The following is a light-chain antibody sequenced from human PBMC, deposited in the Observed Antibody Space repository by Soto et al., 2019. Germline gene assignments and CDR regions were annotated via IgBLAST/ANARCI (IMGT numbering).Light chain of an antibody. J-gene: IGLJ1*01. CDR1: SSDVGGYNY. Sequence: QSALTQPASVSGSPGQSITISCTGTSSDVGGYNYVSWYQQHPGKAPKLMIYDVSNRPSGVSYRFSGSKSGNTASLTISGLHAEDEADYYCSSYTSSSLHVFGTGTKLTV. CDR2: DVS. CDR3: SSYTSSSLHV. V-gene: IGLV2-14*03.